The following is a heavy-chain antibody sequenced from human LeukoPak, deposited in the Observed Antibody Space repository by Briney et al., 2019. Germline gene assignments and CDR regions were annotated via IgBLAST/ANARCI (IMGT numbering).Heavy chain of an antibody. J-gene: IGHJ5*02. Sequence: SETLSLTCAVYGGSFSGYYWSWIRQPPGKGLEWIGEINHSGSTNYNPSLKSRITISVDTSKNQFFLKLSSVAAADTAVYYCARGYNIVLMVFDPWGQGTLVTVSS. V-gene: IGHV4-34*01. CDR1: GGSFSGYY. CDR3: ARGYNIVLMVFDP. D-gene: IGHD2-8*01. CDR2: INHSGST.